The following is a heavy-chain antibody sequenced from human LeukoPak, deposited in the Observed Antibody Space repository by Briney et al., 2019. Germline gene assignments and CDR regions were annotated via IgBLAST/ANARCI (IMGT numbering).Heavy chain of an antibody. D-gene: IGHD1-26*01. J-gene: IGHJ4*02. V-gene: IGHV4-59*01. CDR2: IYYSGST. CDR1: GGSIISYY. Sequence: SETLSLTCTVSGGSIISYYWSWIRQPPGKGLEWIGYIYYSGSTNYNPSLQSRVTISVDTSKHQFSLKLSSVTAADTAVYYCARGMRSYSFDYWGQGTLVTVSS. CDR3: ARGMRSYSFDY.